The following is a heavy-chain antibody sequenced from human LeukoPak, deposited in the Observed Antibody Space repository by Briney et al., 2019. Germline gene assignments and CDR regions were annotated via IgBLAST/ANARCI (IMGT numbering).Heavy chain of an antibody. Sequence: GRSLRLSCAASGFTFSSYAMHWVRQAPGKGLEWVAVISYDGSNKYYADSVKGRFTISRDNSKNTLYLQMNSLRAEDTAVYYCARDLLRSVTGYWGQGTLVTVSS. D-gene: IGHD4-23*01. CDR1: GFTFSSYA. V-gene: IGHV3-30-3*01. CDR2: ISYDGSNK. J-gene: IGHJ4*02. CDR3: ARDLLRSVTGY.